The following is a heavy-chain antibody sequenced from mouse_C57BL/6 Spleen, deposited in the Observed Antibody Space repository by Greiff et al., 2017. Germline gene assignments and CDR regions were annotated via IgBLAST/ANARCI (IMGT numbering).Heavy chain of an antibody. V-gene: IGHV1-7*01. CDR2: INPSSGYT. CDR3: ASGDDGENAMDY. Sequence: QVQLKESGAELAKPGASVKLSCKASGYTFTSYWMHWVKQRPGQGLEWIGYINPSSGYTKYNQKFKDKATLTADKSSSTAYMQLSSLTYEYSAVYYCASGDDGENAMDYWGQGTSVTVSS. D-gene: IGHD2-12*01. J-gene: IGHJ4*01. CDR1: GYTFTSYW.